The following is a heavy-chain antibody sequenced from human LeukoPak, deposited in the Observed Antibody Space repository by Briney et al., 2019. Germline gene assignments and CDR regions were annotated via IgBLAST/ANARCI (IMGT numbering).Heavy chain of an antibody. J-gene: IGHJ4*02. CDR3: AKEGVYSSSYFDY. CDR2: ISGSGGST. Sequence: GGSLRLSCVGSDFPFSNYAMSWVRQAPGKGLEWVSAISGSGGSTYYADSVKSRFTISRDNSKNTLYLQMNSLRAEDTAVYYCAKEGVYSSSYFDYWGQGTLVTVSS. V-gene: IGHV3-23*01. CDR1: DFPFSNYA. D-gene: IGHD6-6*01.